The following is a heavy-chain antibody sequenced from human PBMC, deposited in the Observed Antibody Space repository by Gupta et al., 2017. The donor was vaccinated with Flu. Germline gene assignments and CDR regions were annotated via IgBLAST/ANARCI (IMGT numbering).Heavy chain of an antibody. Sequence: EERLVESGGGLVQPGGSLRLSCLGSGFPFRKYAMNWVRQSPGKGLDYVAYISFNGENSFYADSVKGRFTISRDNSKNTLYLQMTELTTEDSGVYYCPTHWGGYWGPGARVTVSA. CDR3: PTHWGGY. V-gene: IGHV3-64D*06. CDR1: GFPFRKYA. J-gene: IGHJ4*02. CDR2: ISFNGENS. D-gene: IGHD7-27*01.